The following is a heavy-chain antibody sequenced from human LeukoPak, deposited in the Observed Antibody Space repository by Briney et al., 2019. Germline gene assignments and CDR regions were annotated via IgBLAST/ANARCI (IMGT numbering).Heavy chain of an antibody. CDR2: IIPIFGTA. Sequence: SVKVSCKASGGTFSSYAISWVRQAPGQGLEWMGGIIPIFGTANYAQKFQGRVTITTDESTSTAYMELSSLRSEDAAVYYCASDIAVAGTGNDYWGQGTLVTVSS. J-gene: IGHJ4*02. CDR3: ASDIAVAGTGNDY. D-gene: IGHD6-19*01. V-gene: IGHV1-69*05. CDR1: GGTFSSYA.